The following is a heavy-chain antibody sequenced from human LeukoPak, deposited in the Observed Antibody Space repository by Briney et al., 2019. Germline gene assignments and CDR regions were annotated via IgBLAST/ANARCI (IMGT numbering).Heavy chain of an antibody. J-gene: IGHJ4*02. Sequence: PSETLSLTCTVSGGSMSSYYWSWVRQPPGKALEWIGYISHGGQTLSNPSLSSRVTISVDTSNNQFSLKLTSVTAADTAVYFCARDTYYTSGTYYIDYFDSWGQGALVTVSS. D-gene: IGHD3-10*01. V-gene: IGHV4-59*01. CDR3: ARDTYYTSGTYYIDYFDS. CDR1: GGSMSSYY. CDR2: ISHGGQT.